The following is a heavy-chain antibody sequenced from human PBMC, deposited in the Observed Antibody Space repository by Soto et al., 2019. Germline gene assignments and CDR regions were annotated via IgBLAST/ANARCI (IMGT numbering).Heavy chain of an antibody. CDR3: AKDPTRGYSLEFDQ. CDR1: GFTFSDYG. V-gene: IGHV3-30*18. CDR2: ISYEGSNR. Sequence: QVQLVESGGGVVQPGRSLRLSCAASGFTFSDYGMHWVRQTPGKGLEWVAVISYEGSNRNYADSLRGRFTISRDNSKNTLYLQMNSLRAEDTAVYYCAKDPTRGYSLEFDQWGQGTLVTVSS. D-gene: IGHD5-18*01. J-gene: IGHJ4*02.